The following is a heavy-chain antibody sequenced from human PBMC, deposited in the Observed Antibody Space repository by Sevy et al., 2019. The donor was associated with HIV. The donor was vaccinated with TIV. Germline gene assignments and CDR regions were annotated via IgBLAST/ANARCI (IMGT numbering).Heavy chain of an antibody. V-gene: IGHV3-21*01. CDR2: ITDSSSYI. D-gene: IGHD3-22*01. CDR3: ASDRRTLNYYGSSGYNYYFDY. J-gene: IGHJ4*02. Sequence: GGSLRLSFAASGFTFSDYNMNWVRQAPGKGLEGVSSITDSSSYIYHADSVKGRFTISRDNAKKSLYLQMNSLRAEDTAIYYCASDRRTLNYYGSSGYNYYFDYWGQGTLVTVSS. CDR1: GFTFSDYN.